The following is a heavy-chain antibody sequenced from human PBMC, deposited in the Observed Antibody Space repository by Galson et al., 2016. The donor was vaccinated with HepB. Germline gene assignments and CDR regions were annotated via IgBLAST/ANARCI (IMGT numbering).Heavy chain of an antibody. CDR3: ASDSSSGYFFES. V-gene: IGHV3-21*05. Sequence: SLRLSCAASGVSLSDYNMNWVRQAPGKGLEWVSYITSSSTVIYYADSVKGRFTISRDNAKNSLYLQMNSLRAEDTAVYYCASDSSSGYFFESWGQGAPVTVSS. J-gene: IGHJ4*02. CDR1: GVSLSDYN. CDR2: ITSSSTVI. D-gene: IGHD6-13*01.